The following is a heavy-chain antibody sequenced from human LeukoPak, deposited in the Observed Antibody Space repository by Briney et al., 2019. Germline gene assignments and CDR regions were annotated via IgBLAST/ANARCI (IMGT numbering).Heavy chain of an antibody. CDR2: IYYTGST. Sequence: SETLSLTCTVSGGSISSYYWSWIRQPPGKGLEWIGYIYYTGSTNYNPSLKSRVTISVDTSKNQFSLKLSSVTAADTAVYYCARAPTALSYHILTAAHFDYWGPGSLVSVSS. CDR1: GGSISSYY. J-gene: IGHJ4*02. CDR3: ARAPTALSYHILTAAHFDY. V-gene: IGHV4-59*01. D-gene: IGHD3-9*01.